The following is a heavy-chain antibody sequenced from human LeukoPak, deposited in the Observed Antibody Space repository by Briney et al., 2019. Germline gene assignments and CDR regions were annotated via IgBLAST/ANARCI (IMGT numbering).Heavy chain of an antibody. V-gene: IGHV4-61*02. Sequence: PSETLSLTCTVSGGSISSGSYYWSWIRQPAGKGLEWIGRIYTSGSTNYNPSLKSRVTISVDTSKNQFSLKLSSVTAADTAVYYCARCYSGSYAIVDAFDIWGQGTMVTVSS. J-gene: IGHJ3*02. D-gene: IGHD1-26*01. CDR2: IYTSGST. CDR3: ARCYSGSYAIVDAFDI. CDR1: GGSISSGSYY.